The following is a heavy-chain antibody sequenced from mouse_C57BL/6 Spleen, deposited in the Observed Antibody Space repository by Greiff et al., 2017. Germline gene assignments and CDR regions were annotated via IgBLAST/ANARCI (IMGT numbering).Heavy chain of an antibody. CDR3: ARCGITTVDPFAY. D-gene: IGHD1-1*01. CDR1: GYTFTSYW. CDR2: IHPNSGST. V-gene: IGHV1-64*01. J-gene: IGHJ3*01. Sequence: QVQLQQPGAELVKPGASVKLSCKASGYTFTSYWMHWVKQRPGQGLEWIGIIHPNSGSTNYNEKFKGKATLTVDKSYSTAYRQLSRLTSEYTAVYSCARCGITTVDPFAYWGQGTLVTGSA.